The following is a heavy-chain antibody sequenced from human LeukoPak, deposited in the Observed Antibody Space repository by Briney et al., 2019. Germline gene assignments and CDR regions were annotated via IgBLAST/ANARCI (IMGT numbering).Heavy chain of an antibody. CDR3: ARDTAGGYVNY. J-gene: IGHJ4*02. CDR1: GFTFSSYS. D-gene: IGHD5-12*01. CDR2: ISGSSSTI. V-gene: IGHV3-48*01. Sequence: GGSLRLSCAASGFTFSSYSMNWVRQAPGKGLEWVSYISGSSSTIYYADSVKGRFTISRDNAKNSLYLQMNSLRAEDTAVYYCARDTAGGYVNYWGQGTLVTVSS.